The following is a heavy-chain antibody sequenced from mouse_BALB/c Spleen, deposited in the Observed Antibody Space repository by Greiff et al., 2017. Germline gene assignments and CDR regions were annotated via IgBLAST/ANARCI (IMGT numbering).Heavy chain of an antibody. D-gene: IGHD1-1*01. CDR1: GFSLTGYG. J-gene: IGHJ1*01. CDR2: IWGDGGT. V-gene: IGHV2-6-7*01. CDR3: ARDRDYYGSGYWYFDV. Sequence: QVQLQQSGPGLVAPSQSLSITCTASGFSLTGYGVNWVRQTPGKGLEWLGMIWGDGGTDYNSALKYRLSISKDNSKGQVFLKMNSLQTDDTARYYCARDRDYYGSGYWYFDVWGAGTTVTVSS.